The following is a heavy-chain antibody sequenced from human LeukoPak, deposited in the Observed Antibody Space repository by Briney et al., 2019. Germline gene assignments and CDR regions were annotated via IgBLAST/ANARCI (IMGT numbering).Heavy chain of an antibody. CDR1: GASITNYY. CDR3: ARSIVARPNYYYYLDV. CDR2: IYTSGGT. J-gene: IGHJ6*03. D-gene: IGHD6-6*01. V-gene: IGHV4-4*07. Sequence: SETLSLTCTVSGASITNYYWNWIRRPAGKGLEWIGRIYTSGGTNYNPSLKTRVTMSVDTSKNHFSLKLNSVTAADTAVFYCARSIVARPNYYYYLDVWGKGITVTVSS.